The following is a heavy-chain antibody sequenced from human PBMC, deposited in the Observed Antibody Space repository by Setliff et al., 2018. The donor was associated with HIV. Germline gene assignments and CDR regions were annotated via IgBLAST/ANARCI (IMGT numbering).Heavy chain of an antibody. CDR3: ARSPLDYDGSDYYYRYFDL. CDR2: IVPLVDVK. CDR1: GGTFLNSA. V-gene: IGHV1-69*10. Sequence: SVKVSCKASGGTFLNSAINWVRQAPGQGLQWVGGIVPLVDVKQSAQPFLGRVTLTVDDSMTTAYMELTSLTSADTAVYFCARSPLDYDGSDYYYRYFDLWGVGTLVTVSS. J-gene: IGHJ4*02. D-gene: IGHD3-22*01.